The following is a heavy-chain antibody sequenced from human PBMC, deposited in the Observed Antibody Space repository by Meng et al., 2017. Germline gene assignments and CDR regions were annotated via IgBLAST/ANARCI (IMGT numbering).Heavy chain of an antibody. D-gene: IGHD6-13*01. CDR1: AFTFTRFD. J-gene: IGHJ4*02. CDR2: LCTAGDT. V-gene: IGHV3-13*04. Sequence: VPLVGSGCGLVPPGGSLRLSCSASAFTFTRFDMHFVLPSTGQGLACVSALCTAGDTYYPGSVKGRFTISRENAKNSLSLQMNSLRAGDTAVYYCARVASSSWFIFDYWGQGNLVTVSS. CDR3: ARVASSSWFIFDY.